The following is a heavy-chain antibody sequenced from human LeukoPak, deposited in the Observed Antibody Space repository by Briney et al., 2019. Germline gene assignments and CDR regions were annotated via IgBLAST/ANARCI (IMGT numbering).Heavy chain of an antibody. CDR3: ARAGWYCSSTSCPFDH. D-gene: IGHD2-2*01. CDR1: GFTFSSYW. V-gene: IGHV3-74*01. Sequence: GGSLRLSCAASGFTFSSYWMHWVRQAPGKGLVWVSRIRTDGTITTYADSVKGRFSISRDNAKNTLYLQVNSLRAEDTAVYYCARAGWYCSSTSCPFDHWGQGTLVTVSS. J-gene: IGHJ4*02. CDR2: IRTDGTIT.